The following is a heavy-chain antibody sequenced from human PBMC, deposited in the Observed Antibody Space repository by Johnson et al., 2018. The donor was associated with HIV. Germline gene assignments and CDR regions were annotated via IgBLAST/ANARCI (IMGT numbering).Heavy chain of an antibody. CDR2: IYWNGGCT. J-gene: IGHJ3*02. Sequence: VQLVESGGGLVQPGGSLRLSCAASGFTVSSNYMSWVRQAPGKGLEWVSGIYWNGGCTGYADSVKGRFTISRDNARNTLYLQMNSLRADDTAVYYCAREGPSERAGFDIWGQGTMVTVSS. CDR1: GFTVSSNY. CDR3: AREGPSERAGFDI. V-gene: IGHV3-66*01.